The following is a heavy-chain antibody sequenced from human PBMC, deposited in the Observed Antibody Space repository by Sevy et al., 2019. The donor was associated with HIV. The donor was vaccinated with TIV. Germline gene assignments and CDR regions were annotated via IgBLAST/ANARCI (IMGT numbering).Heavy chain of an antibody. V-gene: IGHV1-2*02. Sequence: ASVKVSCKASGYTFTGYYMHWVRQAPGQGLEWMGWINPNSGGTNYAQKFQGRVTMTRDTFISTAYMELSRLRSDDTAVYYCAREWRRATHAFDIWGQGTMVTVSS. CDR3: AREWRRATHAFDI. D-gene: IGHD5-12*01. CDR2: INPNSGGT. J-gene: IGHJ3*02. CDR1: GYTFTGYY.